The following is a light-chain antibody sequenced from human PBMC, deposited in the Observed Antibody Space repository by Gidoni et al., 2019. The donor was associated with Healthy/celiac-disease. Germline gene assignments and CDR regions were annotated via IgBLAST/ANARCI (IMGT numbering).Light chain of an antibody. Sequence: LGERATINCKSSQSVLYSSNNKNYLAWYQQKPGQPPKLLIYWASTRESGVPDRFSGSGSGTDFTLTISSLQAEDVAVYYCQQYYSTPYTFGQGTKLEIK. CDR1: QSVLYSSNNKNY. CDR2: WAS. V-gene: IGKV4-1*01. J-gene: IGKJ2*01. CDR3: QQYYSTPYT.